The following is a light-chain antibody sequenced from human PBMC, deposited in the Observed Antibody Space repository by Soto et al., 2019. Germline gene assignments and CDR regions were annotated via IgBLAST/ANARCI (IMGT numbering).Light chain of an antibody. CDR1: QSLVHSNGNTY. J-gene: IGKJ1*01. Sequence: DVVMTQSPLSLPVTLGQPASISCRSSQSLVHSNGNTYLNWLQQRPGQSPRRLIYKVSNRDSGVPDRITGSGSGPEFTLKISRVEAEDVGVYYCLQGTHWPPTFCQGTKVEIK. CDR3: LQGTHWPPT. V-gene: IGKV2-30*02. CDR2: KVS.